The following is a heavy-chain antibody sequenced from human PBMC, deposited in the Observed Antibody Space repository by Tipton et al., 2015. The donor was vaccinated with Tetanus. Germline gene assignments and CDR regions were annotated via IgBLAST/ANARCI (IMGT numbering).Heavy chain of an antibody. Sequence: TLSLTCIVSGGSVRSGDYQWNWIRQPPGKGLEWLAYISYSGRTNSNYALKSRITKSRDTSKNQISLKLTSVTAADTALYYCARANYNFPKKGPFDSWGQGTLVIVSS. D-gene: IGHD3-3*01. CDR3: ARANYNFPKKGPFDS. CDR2: ISYSGRT. CDR1: GGSVRSGDYQ. J-gene: IGHJ4*02. V-gene: IGHV4-61*08.